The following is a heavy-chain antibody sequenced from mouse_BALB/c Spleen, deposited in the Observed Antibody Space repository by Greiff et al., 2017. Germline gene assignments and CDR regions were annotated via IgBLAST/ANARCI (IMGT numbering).Heavy chain of an antibody. D-gene: IGHD1-1*01. V-gene: IGHV1S81*02. CDR3: TRGYYGSRGAWFAY. Sequence: VQRVESGAELVKPGASVKLSCKASGYTFTSYYMYWVKQRPGQGLEWIGEINPSNGGTNFNEKFKSKATLTVDKSSSTAYMQLSSLTSEDSAVYYCTRGYYGSRGAWFAYWGQGTLVTVAA. CDR2: INPSNGGT. J-gene: IGHJ3*01. CDR1: GYTFTSYY.